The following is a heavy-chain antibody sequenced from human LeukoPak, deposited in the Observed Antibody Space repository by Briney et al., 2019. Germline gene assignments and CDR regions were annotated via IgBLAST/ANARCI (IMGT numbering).Heavy chain of an antibody. V-gene: IGHV4-39*01. CDR1: GDSFRSYY. Sequence: SETLSLTCTVSGDSFRSYYWGWIRQPPGKGLEWIGSIYYSGSTYYNPSLKSRVTISVDTSKNQFSLKLSSVTAADTAVYYCARHIGSPWRLATIDPYWYFDLWGRGTLVTVSS. CDR2: IYYSGST. CDR3: ARHIGSPWRLATIDPYWYFDL. D-gene: IGHD5-12*01. J-gene: IGHJ2*01.